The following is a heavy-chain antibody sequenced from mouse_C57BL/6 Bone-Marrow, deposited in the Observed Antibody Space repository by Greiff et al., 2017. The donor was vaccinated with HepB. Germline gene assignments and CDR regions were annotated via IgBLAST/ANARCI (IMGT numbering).Heavy chain of an antibody. CDR3: ARYSDYGAWFAY. D-gene: IGHD2-4*01. Sequence: QVQLQQSGAELVKPGASVKLSCKASGYTFTSYWMQWVKQRPGQGLEWIGEIDPSDSYTNYNQKFKGKATLTVNTSSSTAYMQLSSLTSEDSAVYYCARYSDYGAWFAYWGQGTLVTVSA. V-gene: IGHV1-50*01. CDR2: IDPSDSYT. J-gene: IGHJ3*01. CDR1: GYTFTSYW.